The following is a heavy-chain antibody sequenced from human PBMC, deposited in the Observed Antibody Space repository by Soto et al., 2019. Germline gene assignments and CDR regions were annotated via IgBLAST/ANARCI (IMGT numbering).Heavy chain of an antibody. Sequence: QLQLQESGPGLVRPSETLSLTCRVSGGSISSSPYYWAWLRQPPGKGLEWIGSIFNSGSTYYNPSLQSRVTMSVDTYGNQFSLKLTSVTAADTALYSCARQGHGDGGVVDPVLDYWGPGILVTVSS. D-gene: IGHD3-16*01. CDR1: GGSISSSPYY. CDR3: ARQGHGDGGVVDPVLDY. V-gene: IGHV4-39*01. CDR2: IFNSGST. J-gene: IGHJ4*02.